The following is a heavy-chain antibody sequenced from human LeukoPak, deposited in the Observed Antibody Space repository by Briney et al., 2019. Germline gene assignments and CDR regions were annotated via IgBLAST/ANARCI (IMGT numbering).Heavy chain of an antibody. Sequence: ASVKVSCKASGYTFTGYYMHWVRQAPGQGLEWMGWINPNSGGTNYAQKFQGRVTMTRDTSISTAYMELSRLSSVTAADTAVYYCARDSSGWYGPGYFDYWGQGTLVTVSS. D-gene: IGHD6-19*01. J-gene: IGHJ4*02. CDR2: INPNSGGT. V-gene: IGHV1-2*02. CDR3: ARDSSGWYGPGYFDY. CDR1: GYTFTGYY.